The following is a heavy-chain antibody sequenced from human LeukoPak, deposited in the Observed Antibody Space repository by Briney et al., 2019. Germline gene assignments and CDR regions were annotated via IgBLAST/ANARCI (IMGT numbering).Heavy chain of an antibody. Sequence: ASVKVSCKVSGYTLTELSMHWVRQAPGKGLEWMGGFDPEDGETFYAQKFQGRVTMTEDTSTDTAYMELSSLRSEDTAVYYCATGYSYGQDAFDIWGQGTMVTVSS. CDR1: GYTLTELS. D-gene: IGHD5-18*01. CDR2: FDPEDGET. V-gene: IGHV1-24*01. CDR3: ATGYSYGQDAFDI. J-gene: IGHJ3*02.